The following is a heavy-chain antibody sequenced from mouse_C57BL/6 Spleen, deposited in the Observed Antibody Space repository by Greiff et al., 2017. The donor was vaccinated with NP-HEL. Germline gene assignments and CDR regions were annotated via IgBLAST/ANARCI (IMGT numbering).Heavy chain of an antibody. CDR3: ARDWGGGFAD. CDR2: IYPGDGDT. J-gene: IGHJ3*01. D-gene: IGHD4-1*01. V-gene: IGHV1-80*01. CDR1: GYAFSSYW. Sequence: VQLLQSGAELVKPGASVKISCKASGYAFSSYWMNWVKQRPGKGLEWIGQIYPGDGDTNYNVKFKGKATLPADKSSSTAYMQLSSLTSEDTAVYVCARDWGGGFADWGKGTLVTVSA.